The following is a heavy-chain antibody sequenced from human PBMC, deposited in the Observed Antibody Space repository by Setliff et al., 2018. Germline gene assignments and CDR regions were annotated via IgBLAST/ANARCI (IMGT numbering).Heavy chain of an antibody. CDR2: IKEDGDGT. CDR3: ARDRGQVTVNNRYGFYYYGMDV. Sequence: GGSLRLSCAAPRFTFSNYWMSWVRQAPGKGLEWVANIKEDGDGTRYSDSVRGRFTISRDNSKNTVYLRMNALRAEDTVLYYYARDRGQVTVNNRYGFYYYGMDVWGQGTTVTVSS. J-gene: IGHJ6*02. CDR1: RFTFSNYW. D-gene: IGHD3-16*02. V-gene: IGHV3-7*01.